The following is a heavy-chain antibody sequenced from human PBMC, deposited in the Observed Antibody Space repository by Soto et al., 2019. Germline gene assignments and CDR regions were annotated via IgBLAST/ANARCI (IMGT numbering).Heavy chain of an antibody. V-gene: IGHV3-23*01. Sequence: EVQLLDSGGGLVQPGGSLRLSCAASGFTFSGYALTWVRQAPGKGLEWVSAISVGGDATFYADSVKGRFTISRDNSKNTLYLQMNTLRAEDTAVYYCARKVSGSTGRPDLWYFDLWGRGTLVTVSS. CDR2: ISVGGDAT. CDR1: GFTFSGYA. D-gene: IGHD3-10*01. J-gene: IGHJ2*01. CDR3: ARKVSGSTGRPDLWYFDL.